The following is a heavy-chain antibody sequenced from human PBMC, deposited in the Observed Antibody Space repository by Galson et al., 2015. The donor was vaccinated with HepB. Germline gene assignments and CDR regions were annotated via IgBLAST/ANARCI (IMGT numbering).Heavy chain of an antibody. D-gene: IGHD6-19*01. CDR3: ARSDRYSSGWGEYYFDY. V-gene: IGHV3-33*01. CDR1: GFTFSSYG. J-gene: IGHJ4*02. Sequence: SLRLSCAASGFTFSSYGMHWVRQAPGKGLEWVAVIWYDGSNKYYADSVKGRFTISRDNSKNSLYLQMNSLRAEDTAVYYCARSDRYSSGWGEYYFDYWGQGTLVTVSS. CDR2: IWYDGSNK.